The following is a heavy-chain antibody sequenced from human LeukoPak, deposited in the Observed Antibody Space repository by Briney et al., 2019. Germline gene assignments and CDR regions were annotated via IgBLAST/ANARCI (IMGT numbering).Heavy chain of an antibody. CDR2: INPSGGST. V-gene: IGHV1-46*01. CDR3: ARESTDYYDSSGYYYGPVY. Sequence: ASVKVSCKASGYTFTSYYMHWVRQAPGQGLEWMGIINPSGGSTSYAQKFQGRVTITADESTSTAYMELSNLRSEDTAVYYCARESTDYYDSSGYYYGPVYWGQGTLVTVSS. CDR1: GYTFTSYY. J-gene: IGHJ4*02. D-gene: IGHD3-22*01.